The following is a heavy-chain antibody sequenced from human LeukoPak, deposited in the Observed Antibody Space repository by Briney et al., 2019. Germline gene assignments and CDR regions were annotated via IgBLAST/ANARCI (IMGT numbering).Heavy chain of an antibody. CDR1: GFTFSSYA. CDR2: ISGSGGSR. D-gene: IGHD6-13*01. Sequence: GGSLRLSCAASGFTFSSYAMSWVRQAPGKGLEWVSAISGSGGSRYCADSVKGRFTISRDKSKNTLHLQMNSLRAEDTAVYYCAREEAIAAGGTFFDYWGQGTLVTVSS. J-gene: IGHJ4*02. V-gene: IGHV3-23*01. CDR3: AREEAIAAGGTFFDY.